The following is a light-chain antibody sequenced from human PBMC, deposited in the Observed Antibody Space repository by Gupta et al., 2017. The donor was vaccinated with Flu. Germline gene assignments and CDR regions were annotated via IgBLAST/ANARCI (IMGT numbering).Light chain of an antibody. Sequence: DVVMTQSPLSLTVSLGQPASISCRSSQSLVYSDGNTYLHWFQRPGQSPRRLIYQVSHRESGVPDRFSGSDSGTDFTLKISRVEAEDVGVYYCMQGSRWPWAFGQGTKVEIK. CDR2: QVS. V-gene: IGKV2-30*01. CDR1: QSLVYSDGNTY. CDR3: MQGSRWPWA. J-gene: IGKJ1*01.